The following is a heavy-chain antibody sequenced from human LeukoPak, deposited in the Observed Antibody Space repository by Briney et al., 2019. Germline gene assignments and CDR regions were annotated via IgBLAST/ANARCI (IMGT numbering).Heavy chain of an antibody. Sequence: ASVKVSCKASRYSFTGYHMHWVRQAPGQGLEWMGRINPNSGDTNYAQKFQGRVTMTRDTSISTAYMELSRLGSDDTAVYYCARDYCSSTSCLFDYWGQGTLVTVSS. CDR1: RYSFTGYH. J-gene: IGHJ4*02. CDR2: INPNSGDT. V-gene: IGHV1-2*06. D-gene: IGHD2-2*01. CDR3: ARDYCSSTSCLFDY.